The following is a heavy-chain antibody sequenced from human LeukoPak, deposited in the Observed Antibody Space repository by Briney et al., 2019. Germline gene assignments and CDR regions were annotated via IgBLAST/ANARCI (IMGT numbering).Heavy chain of an antibody. V-gene: IGHV4-59*01. CDR1: GGSISSYY. Sequence: SETLSLTCTVSGGSISSYYWSWIRQPPGRGLEWIGYIYYSGGTNCNPSLKSRVTLSVDTSKNQFSLKLSSVTAADTAVYYCARSAFGGVIVNYWGQGTLVTVSS. CDR3: ARSAFGGVIVNY. CDR2: IYYSGGT. J-gene: IGHJ4*02. D-gene: IGHD3-16*02.